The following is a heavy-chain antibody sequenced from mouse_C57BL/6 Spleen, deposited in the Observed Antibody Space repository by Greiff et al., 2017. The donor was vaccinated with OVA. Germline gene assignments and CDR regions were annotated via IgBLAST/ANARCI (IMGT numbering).Heavy chain of an antibody. D-gene: IGHD1-1*01. CDR1: GYSITSGYY. V-gene: IGHV3-6*01. J-gene: IGHJ1*03. Sequence: EVQLQESGPGLVKPSQSLSLTCSVTGYSITSGYYWNWIRQFPGNKLEWRGYISYDGSNNYNPSLKNRISITRDTSKNQFFLKLNSVTTEDTATYYCARDYYGSSWYFDVWGTGTTVTVSS. CDR2: ISYDGSN. CDR3: ARDYYGSSWYFDV.